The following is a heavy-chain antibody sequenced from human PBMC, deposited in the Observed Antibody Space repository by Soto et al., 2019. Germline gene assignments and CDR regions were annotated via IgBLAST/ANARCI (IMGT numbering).Heavy chain of an antibody. CDR1: GFTFSSYG. CDR2: ISYDGSNK. J-gene: IGHJ4*02. V-gene: IGHV3-30*18. D-gene: IGHD6-13*01. Sequence: QVQLVESGGGVVQPGRSLRLSCAASGFTFSSYGMHWVRQAPGKGLEWVAVISYDGSNKYYADSVKGRFTISRDNSKNTLYLQMNSLSDEDTAVYYCAKEYGSSSLSPDFDYWGQGTLVTVSS. CDR3: AKEYGSSSLSPDFDY.